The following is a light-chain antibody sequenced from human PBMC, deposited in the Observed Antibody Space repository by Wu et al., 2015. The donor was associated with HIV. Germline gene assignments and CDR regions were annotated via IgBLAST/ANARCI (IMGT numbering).Light chain of an antibody. V-gene: IGKV3-20*01. CDR1: QSVSSDS. CDR2: GAS. J-gene: IGKJ2*03. Sequence: EIVLTQSPATLSLSPGERATLSCRAGQSVSSDSLAWYQQKPGQAPRLLIYGASSRATGIPDRFSGSGSGTDFTLTISRLEPEDFAVYYCQQYGSSPLYSFGQGTKLEIK. CDR3: QQYGSSPLYS.